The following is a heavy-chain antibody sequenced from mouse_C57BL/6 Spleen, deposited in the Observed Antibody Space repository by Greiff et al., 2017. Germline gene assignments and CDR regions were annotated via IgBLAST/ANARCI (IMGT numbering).Heavy chain of an antibody. J-gene: IGHJ2*01. V-gene: IGHV1-52*01. D-gene: IGHD3-2*02. CDR2: IDPSDSET. CDR3: ARETAQANYFDY. Sequence: QVQLQQPGAELVRPGSSVKLSCKASGYTFTSYWMHWVKQRPIQGLEWIGNIDPSDSETHYNQKFKDKATLTVDKSSSTAYMQLSSLTSEDSAVYYFARETAQANYFDYWGQGTTLTVSS. CDR1: GYTFTSYW.